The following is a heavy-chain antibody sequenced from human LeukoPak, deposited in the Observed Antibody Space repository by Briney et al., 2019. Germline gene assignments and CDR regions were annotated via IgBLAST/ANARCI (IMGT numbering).Heavy chain of an antibody. CDR3: ATVIPAATYNWFDP. J-gene: IGHJ5*02. Sequence: SETLSLTCTVSGGSISSYYWSWIRQPPGKGLEWIGYIYYSGSTKYNPSLKSRVTISVDTSKNQFSLKLSSVTAADTAVYYCATVIPAATYNWFDPWGQGTLVTVSS. D-gene: IGHD2-2*01. CDR1: GGSISSYY. V-gene: IGHV4-59*01. CDR2: IYYSGST.